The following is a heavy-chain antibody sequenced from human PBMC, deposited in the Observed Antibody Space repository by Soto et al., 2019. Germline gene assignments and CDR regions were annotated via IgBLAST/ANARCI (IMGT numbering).Heavy chain of an antibody. Sequence: QVQLQESGPGLMKPSGPLSLTCAVSGGSISTNWWSWVRQPPGKGLEWIGEIYHSGATNYNPSLKNRVTMTVDKSQKHRSLNRNSVTAADTAVYYCSRHIAVSGTRGFDFWGHGTLVPVSS. J-gene: IGHJ4*01. V-gene: IGHV4-4*02. D-gene: IGHD2-21*01. CDR1: GGSISTNW. CDR3: SRHIAVSGTRGFDF. CDR2: IYHSGAT.